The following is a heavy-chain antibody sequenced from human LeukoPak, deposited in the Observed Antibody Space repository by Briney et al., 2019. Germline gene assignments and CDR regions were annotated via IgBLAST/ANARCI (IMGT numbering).Heavy chain of an antibody. J-gene: IGHJ5*02. CDR1: GGSISSYY. CDR2: ISYSGST. CDR3: ARHSICFDP. Sequence: SETLSLTCTVSGGSISSYYWSWIRQPPGRGLEWIGYISYSGSTNYNPSLKSRVTISVDTSKNQFSLKLTSVTAADTAVYYCARHSICFDPWGQGTLVTVSS. V-gene: IGHV4-59*08.